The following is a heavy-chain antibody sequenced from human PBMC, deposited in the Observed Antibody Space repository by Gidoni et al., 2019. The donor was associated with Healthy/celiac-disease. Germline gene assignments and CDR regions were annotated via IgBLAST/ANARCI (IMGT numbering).Heavy chain of an antibody. CDR3: ARDLEVEWLRSWRAYYYYYGMDV. D-gene: IGHD5-12*01. J-gene: IGHJ6*02. CDR1: GFTFSSYE. CDR2: ISSSGSTI. Sequence: EVQLVESGGGLVQPGGSLRLSCAASGFTFSSYEMNWVRQAPGKGLEWVSYISSSGSTIYYADSVKGRFTISRDNAKNSLYLQMNSLRAEDTAVYYCARDLEVEWLRSWRAYYYYYGMDVWGQGTTVTVSS. V-gene: IGHV3-48*03.